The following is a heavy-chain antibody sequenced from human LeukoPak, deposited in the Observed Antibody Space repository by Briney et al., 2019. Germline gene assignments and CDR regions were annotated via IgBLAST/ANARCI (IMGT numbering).Heavy chain of an antibody. Sequence: GGSLRLSCAGSGFIATTNYMSWVRQAPGKGLEWVSVIYSSGSTSYADSVKGRFTISRDSSKNTVYLQMNSLRAEDTAVYYCARSPLFSSNWSYYFDYWGQGTLVTVSS. CDR2: IYSSGST. CDR3: ARSPLFSSNWSYYFDY. D-gene: IGHD6-13*01. J-gene: IGHJ4*02. V-gene: IGHV3-53*01. CDR1: GFIATTNY.